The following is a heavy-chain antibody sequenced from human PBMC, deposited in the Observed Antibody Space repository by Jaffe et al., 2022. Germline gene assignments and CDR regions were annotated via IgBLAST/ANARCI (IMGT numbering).Heavy chain of an antibody. D-gene: IGHD3-22*01. CDR2: IYHSGST. CDR1: GYSISSGYY. Sequence: QVQLQESGPGLVKPSETLSLTCAVSGYSISSGYYWGWIRQPPGKGLEWIGSIYHSGSTYYNPSLKSRVTISVDTSKNQFSLKLSSVTAADTAVYYCARADSSGPFDAFDIWGQGTMVTVSS. J-gene: IGHJ3*02. V-gene: IGHV4-38-2*01. CDR3: ARADSSGPFDAFDI.